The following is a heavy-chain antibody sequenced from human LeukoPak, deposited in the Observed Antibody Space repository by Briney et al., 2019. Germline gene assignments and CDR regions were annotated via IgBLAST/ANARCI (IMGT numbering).Heavy chain of an antibody. J-gene: IGHJ4*02. CDR3: AREQWLVHLGRPIDY. Sequence: PGGSLRLSCAASGFTFSSSVMNWVRQTPGKGLEWVSGISGSGGSTYHADSVKGRFTISRDNSKNTLYLQMNSLRAEDTAVYYCAREQWLVHLGRPIDYWGQGTLVTVSS. D-gene: IGHD6-19*01. CDR2: ISGSGGST. CDR1: GFTFSSSV. V-gene: IGHV3-23*01.